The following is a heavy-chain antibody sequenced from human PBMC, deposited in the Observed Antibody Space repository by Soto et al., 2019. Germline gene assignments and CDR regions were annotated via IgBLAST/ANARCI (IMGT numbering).Heavy chain of an antibody. CDR3: EKTSSVLDY. Sequence: EVQLLESGGGLVQPGGSLRLSCAASGFTFSNYAMSWVRQAPGKGLEWVSSISKSGGGTYYADSVKGRFTIYRASSKNTLYLQMNSLKAEETGVYASEKTSSVLDYWGQGTLVTVSA. V-gene: IGHV3-23*01. J-gene: IGHJ4*02. D-gene: IGHD6-13*01. CDR1: GFTFSNYA. CDR2: ISKSGGGT.